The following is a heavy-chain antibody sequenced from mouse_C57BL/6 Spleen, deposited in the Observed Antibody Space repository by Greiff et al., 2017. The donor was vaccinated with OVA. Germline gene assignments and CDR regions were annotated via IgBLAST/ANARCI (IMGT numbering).Heavy chain of an antibody. Sequence: VQLKESGPGMVKPSQSLSLTCTVTGYSITSGYDWHWIRHFPGNKLGWVGYISYSGSTNYNPSLKSRISITHDTSKDQFFLKLNAVTTEDTATYYCVREGIYYGKGGYFDVWGTGTTVTVSS. D-gene: IGHD2-1*01. CDR3: VREGIYYGKGGYFDV. V-gene: IGHV3-1*01. J-gene: IGHJ1*03. CDR1: GYSITSGYD. CDR2: ISYSGST.